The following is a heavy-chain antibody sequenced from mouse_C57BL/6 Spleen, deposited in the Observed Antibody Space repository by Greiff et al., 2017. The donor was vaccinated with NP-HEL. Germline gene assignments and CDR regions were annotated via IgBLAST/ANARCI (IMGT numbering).Heavy chain of an antibody. D-gene: IGHD2-5*01. CDR2: IDPSDSYT. CDR3: AAYYSNYDDAMDY. V-gene: IGHV1-50*01. J-gene: IGHJ4*01. CDR1: GYTFTSYW. Sequence: VQLQQSGAELVKPGASVKLSCKASGYTFTSYWMQWVKQRPGQGLEWIGEIDPSDSYTTYNQKFKGKATLTVDTSSSTAYMQLSSLTSEDSAVYYCAAYYSNYDDAMDYWGQRTSVTVSS.